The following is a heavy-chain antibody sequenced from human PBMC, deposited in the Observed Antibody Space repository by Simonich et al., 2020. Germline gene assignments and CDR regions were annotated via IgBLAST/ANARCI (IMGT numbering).Heavy chain of an antibody. J-gene: IGHJ4*02. CDR3: ARANERDY. CDR1: GFTFSSYR. D-gene: IGHD1-1*01. CDR2: MRGISSYI. V-gene: IGHV3-21*01. Sequence: EVQLVESGGGLVKPGGSLRLSCAASGFTFSSYRKNWVVQAPGRGLKWVSSMRGISSYIDYADSVKGRLTISRDNAKNSLYRQMNSLRAEDTAVYYCARANERDYWGQGTLVTVSS.